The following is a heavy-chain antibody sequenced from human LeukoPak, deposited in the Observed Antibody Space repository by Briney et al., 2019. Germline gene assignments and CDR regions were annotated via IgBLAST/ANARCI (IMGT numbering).Heavy chain of an antibody. V-gene: IGHV3-21*01. CDR3: TRGPLGGYNTAWFDP. CDR2: ISSSSDYI. Sequence: GGSLRLSCAASGFTFSTYIMNWVRQAPGRGLEWVSFISSSSDYIYYTDSVKGRFTISRDNAKNSLYLQMKSLRAEDTAFYYCTRGPLGGYNTAWFDPWGQGTPVTVSS. D-gene: IGHD5-24*01. CDR1: GFTFSTYI. J-gene: IGHJ5*02.